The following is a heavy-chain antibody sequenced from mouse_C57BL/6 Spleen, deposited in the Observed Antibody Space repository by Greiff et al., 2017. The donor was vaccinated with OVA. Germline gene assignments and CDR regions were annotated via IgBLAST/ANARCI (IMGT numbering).Heavy chain of an antibody. CDR1: GFTFSNYW. D-gene: IGHD1-1*01. V-gene: IGHV6-3*01. CDR2: IRLKSDNYAT. CDR3: TRDYYGSFAY. Sequence: EVQRVESGGGLVQPGGSMKLSCVASGFTFSNYWMNWVRQSPEKGLEWVAQIRLKSDNYATHYAESVKGRFTISRDDSKSSVYLQMNNLRAEDTGIYYCTRDYYGSFAYWGQGTLVTVSA. J-gene: IGHJ3*01.